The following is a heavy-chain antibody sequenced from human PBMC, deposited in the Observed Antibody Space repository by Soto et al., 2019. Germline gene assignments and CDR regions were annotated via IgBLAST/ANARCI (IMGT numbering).Heavy chain of an antibody. J-gene: IGHJ4*02. Sequence: GGSVKVSCKASGGTFSSYAISWVRQAPGQGLEWMGGIIPIFGTANYAQKFQGRVTITADESTSTAYMELSSLRSEDTAVYYCARAMRFGELSFDYWGQGTLVTVSS. V-gene: IGHV1-69*13. CDR2: IIPIFGTA. CDR3: ARAMRFGELSFDY. D-gene: IGHD3-10*01. CDR1: GGTFSSYA.